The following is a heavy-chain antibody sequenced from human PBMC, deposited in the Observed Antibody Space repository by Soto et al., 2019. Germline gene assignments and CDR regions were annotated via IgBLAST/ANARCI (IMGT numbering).Heavy chain of an antibody. CDR1: GFTCISYG. J-gene: IGHJ4*02. D-gene: IGHD3-10*01. CDR2: VSYDGTNK. V-gene: IGHV3-30*18. Sequence: VGSHRHSSAASGFTCISYGMRWVRQATGKGLEWMAVVSYDGTNKYYADSVHGRFTISRDNSKNTVDLQMERLRAEDTAVYYCAKAFITMARVDYLDNWGQGIPVTVSS. CDR3: AKAFITMARVDYLDN.